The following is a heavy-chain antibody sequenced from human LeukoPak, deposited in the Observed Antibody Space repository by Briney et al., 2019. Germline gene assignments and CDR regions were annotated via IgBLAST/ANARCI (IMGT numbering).Heavy chain of an antibody. Sequence: GASVKVSCRSSGYTFTTYGISWVRQAPGQGLEWMGRIIPILGIANYAQKFQGRVTITADKSTSTAYMELSSLRSEDTAVYYCATPHPYSSSSGWQAAGRDYYYYGMDVWGQGTTVTVSS. D-gene: IGHD6-6*01. CDR2: IIPILGIA. V-gene: IGHV1-69*04. CDR1: GYTFTTYG. J-gene: IGHJ6*02. CDR3: ATPHPYSSSSGWQAAGRDYYYYGMDV.